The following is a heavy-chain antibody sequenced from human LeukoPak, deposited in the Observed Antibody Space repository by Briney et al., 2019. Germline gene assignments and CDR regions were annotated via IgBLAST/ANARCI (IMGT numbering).Heavy chain of an antibody. CDR2: ISYDGSNK. Sequence: AGGSLRLSCAASGFTFSSYAMHWVRQAPGKGLEWVAVISYDGSNKYYADSVKGRFTISRDNSKNTLYLQMNSLRAEDTAVYYCAREESAVAGTGPLGYWGQGTLVTVSS. D-gene: IGHD6-19*01. CDR1: GFTFSSYA. V-gene: IGHV3-30*04. J-gene: IGHJ4*02. CDR3: AREESAVAGTGPLGY.